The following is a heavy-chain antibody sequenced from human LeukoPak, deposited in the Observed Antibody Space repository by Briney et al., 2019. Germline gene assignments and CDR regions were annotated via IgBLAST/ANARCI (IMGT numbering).Heavy chain of an antibody. CDR2: ISSSGSTI. J-gene: IGHJ6*02. Sequence: GWSLRLSCAASGFTFSSYEMNWVRQAPGKGLEWVSYISSSGSTIYYADSVKGRFTISRDNAKNSLYLQMNSLRAEDTAVYYCARDDWNDVMNYYGMDVWGQGTTVTVSS. CDR1: GFTFSSYE. CDR3: ARDDWNDVMNYYGMDV. D-gene: IGHD1-1*01. V-gene: IGHV3-48*03.